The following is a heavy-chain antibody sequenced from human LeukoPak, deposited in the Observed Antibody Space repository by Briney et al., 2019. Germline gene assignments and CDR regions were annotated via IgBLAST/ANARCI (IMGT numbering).Heavy chain of an antibody. CDR2: IYYSGST. CDR3: ARQKEVAGAFDY. CDR1: GGSISSSSYY. D-gene: IGHD6-19*01. V-gene: IGHV4-39*01. Sequence: PSETLSLTCTVSGGSISSSSYYWGWIRQPPGKGLEWIGSIYYSGSTYYNPSLKSRVTISVDTSKNQFSLKLSSVTAADTAVYHCARQKEVAGAFDYWGQGTLVTVSS. J-gene: IGHJ4*02.